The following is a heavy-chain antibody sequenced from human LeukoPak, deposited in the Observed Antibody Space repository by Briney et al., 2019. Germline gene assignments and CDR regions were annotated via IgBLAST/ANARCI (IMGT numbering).Heavy chain of an antibody. CDR3: ASGGIAAASEMN. J-gene: IGHJ4*02. V-gene: IGHV3-7*01. Sequence: GGSLRLSCAASGFTFSSYWMSWVRQAPGKGLEWVANIKQDGSERYYVDSVKGRFTISRDNAKNSLYLQMNSLRAEDTAVYYCASGGIAAASEMNWGQGTLVTVSS. CDR2: IKQDGSER. D-gene: IGHD6-13*01. CDR1: GFTFSSYW.